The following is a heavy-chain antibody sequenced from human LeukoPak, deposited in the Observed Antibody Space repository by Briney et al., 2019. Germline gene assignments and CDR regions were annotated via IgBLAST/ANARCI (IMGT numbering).Heavy chain of an antibody. J-gene: IGHJ4*02. CDR2: INYSGST. Sequence: PSETLSLTCAVYGGSFSGYYWSWIRQPPGKGLEWIGEINYSGSTNYNPSLKSRVTISVDTSKNQFSLKLSSVTAADTAVYYCASSNCSGGSCYSGYWGQGTLVTVSS. V-gene: IGHV4-34*01. CDR3: ASSNCSGGSCYSGY. D-gene: IGHD2-15*01. CDR1: GGSFSGYY.